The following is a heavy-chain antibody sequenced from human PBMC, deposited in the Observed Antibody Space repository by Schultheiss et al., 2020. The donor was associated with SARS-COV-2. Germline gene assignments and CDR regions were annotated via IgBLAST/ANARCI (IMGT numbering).Heavy chain of an antibody. CDR1: GGSISRSNYY. J-gene: IGHJ3*02. D-gene: IGHD3-10*01. Sequence: SQTLSLTCTVSGGSISRSNYYWGWIRQPPGKGLEWIGRIYTSGVTNYNPSLKSRVNMSADTSKNQFSLKLSSVTAADTAVYYCAREAYGSGSPDAFDIWGQGTMVTVSS. V-gene: IGHV4-39*07. CDR3: AREAYGSGSPDAFDI. CDR2: IYTSGVT.